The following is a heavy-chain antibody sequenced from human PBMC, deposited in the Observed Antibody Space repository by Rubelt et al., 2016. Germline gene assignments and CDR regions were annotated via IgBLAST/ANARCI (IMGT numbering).Heavy chain of an antibody. D-gene: IGHD3-10*01. CDR1: GFTVSSNY. J-gene: IGHJ4*02. V-gene: IGHV3-53*04. CDR2: IYSGGST. Sequence: EVQLVESGGGLIQPGGSLRLSCAASGFTVSSNYMSWVRQAPGKGLEWVSVIYSGGSTYYAYSVKGRFTISRQNSKTTLYLQMNSLRAEDTAVYYCVGYYGSGIVDYWGQGTLVTVSS. CDR3: VGYYGSGIVDY.